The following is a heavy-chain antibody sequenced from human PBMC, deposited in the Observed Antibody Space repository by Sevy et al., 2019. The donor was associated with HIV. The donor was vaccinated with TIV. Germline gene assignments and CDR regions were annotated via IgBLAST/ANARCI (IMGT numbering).Heavy chain of an antibody. Sequence: ASVKVSCKASGYFFTGYYLHWVRQTPGQGLEWMGRINPNSGGTNYAQNFQGRVTMTSVTSISTAYMELSRLRSDDTAVYYCARGGGYSSGWWTFDYWGQGTLVTVSS. CDR1: GYFFTGYY. D-gene: IGHD6-19*01. CDR2: INPNSGGT. CDR3: ARGGGYSSGWWTFDY. V-gene: IGHV1-2*06. J-gene: IGHJ4*02.